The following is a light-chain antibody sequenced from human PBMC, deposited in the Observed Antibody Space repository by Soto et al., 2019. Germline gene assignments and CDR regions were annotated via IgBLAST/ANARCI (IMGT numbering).Light chain of an antibody. J-gene: IGKJ4*01. CDR2: TSS. Sequence: DIQITHAPASLSASVGDRVTIACLANESISSYFNWYQQKPGTAPKLLIYTSSRLQSGDPSRCRGSGFGTAFTPTISSLQPQDFETYYCQESDSTVPVGGGTKVDIK. CDR1: ESISSY. CDR3: QESDSTVP. V-gene: IGKV1-39*01.